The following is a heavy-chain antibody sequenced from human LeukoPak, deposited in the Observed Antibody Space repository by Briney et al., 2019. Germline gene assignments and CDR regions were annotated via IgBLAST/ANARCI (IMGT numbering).Heavy chain of an antibody. CDR3: AKDPRGQQLVPHDAFDI. V-gene: IGHV3-30*02. CDR2: IRYDGSNK. D-gene: IGHD6-13*01. Sequence: GGSLRLSCAASGFTFSRYGMHWVRQAPGKGLEWVAFIRYDGSNKYYADSVKGRFTISRDNSKNTLYLQMNSLRAEDTAVYYCAKDPRGQQLVPHDAFDIWGQGTMVTVSS. J-gene: IGHJ3*02. CDR1: GFTFSRYG.